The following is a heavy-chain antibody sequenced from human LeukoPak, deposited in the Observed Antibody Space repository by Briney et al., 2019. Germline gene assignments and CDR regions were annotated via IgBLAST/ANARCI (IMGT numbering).Heavy chain of an antibody. Sequence: PSETLSLTCTVSGGSISSSRYYWGWIRQPPGKGLEWLGSIYYSGSTYYNPSLKSRVTISVDTSKNQFSLKLSSVTAADTAVYYCARHNDPGYSRSWRPRTIDFWGQGTLVTVSS. CDR2: IYYSGST. CDR3: ARHNDPGYSRSWRPRTIDF. J-gene: IGHJ4*02. D-gene: IGHD6-13*01. V-gene: IGHV4-39*01. CDR1: GGSISSSRYY.